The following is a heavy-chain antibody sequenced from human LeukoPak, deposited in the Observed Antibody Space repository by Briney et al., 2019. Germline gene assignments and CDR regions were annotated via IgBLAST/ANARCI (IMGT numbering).Heavy chain of an antibody. Sequence: GGSLRLSCAASGFTFSSYVMTWVRQAPGKGLEWVSSVSGGGDSTYYADSVKGRFTISRDNSKSTLYPQMNSLRDGDTAVYYCAKCLLRGYYDTSGYYFFDDWGQGALVAVSS. J-gene: IGHJ4*02. V-gene: IGHV3-23*01. CDR1: GFTFSSYV. D-gene: IGHD3-22*01. CDR3: AKCLLRGYYDTSGYYFFDD. CDR2: VSGGGDST.